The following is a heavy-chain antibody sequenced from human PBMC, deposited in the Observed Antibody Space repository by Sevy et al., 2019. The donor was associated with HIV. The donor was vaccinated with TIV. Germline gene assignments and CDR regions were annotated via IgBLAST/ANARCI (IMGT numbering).Heavy chain of an antibody. D-gene: IGHD3-22*01. CDR1: GYTFTGYY. V-gene: IGHV1-2*02. J-gene: IGHJ4*02. CDR3: ARVPANYYDSSGYYYFDY. Sequence: ASVKVSCKASGYTFTGYYMHWVRQAPGQGLEWMGWINPNSGGTNYAQKFQGRVTMTRDTSISTAYMELSRLRSDETAVYYCARVPANYYDSSGYYYFDYWGQGTLVTVSS. CDR2: INPNSGGT.